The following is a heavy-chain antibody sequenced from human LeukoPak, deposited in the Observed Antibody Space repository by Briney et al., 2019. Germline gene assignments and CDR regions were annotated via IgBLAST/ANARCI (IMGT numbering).Heavy chain of an antibody. CDR1: GFPVSSNY. CDR3: ARDTRIAAAGTGYYFDY. J-gene: IGHJ4*02. Sequence: GSLRLSCAASGFPVSSNYMSWVRQAPGKGLEWVSVIYSGGSTYYADSVKGRFTISRDNSKNTLYLQMNSLRAEDTAVYYCARDTRIAAAGTGYYFDYWGQGTLVTVSS. V-gene: IGHV3-66*01. D-gene: IGHD6-13*01. CDR2: IYSGGST.